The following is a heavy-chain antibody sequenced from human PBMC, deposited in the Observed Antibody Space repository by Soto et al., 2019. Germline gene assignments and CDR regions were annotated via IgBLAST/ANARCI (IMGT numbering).Heavy chain of an antibody. D-gene: IGHD2-21*01. CDR1: GFTFNVYG. CDR2: IGGSGDST. Sequence: GSMRLSCAAFGFTFNVYGMSWVRQAPGKGLEWVSGIGGSGDSTFYADSVKGRFTVSRDNSKNTLYLQMSSLRAEDTALYYCTKTITGYFWAVECWGQGTLVTVSS. V-gene: IGHV3-23*01. J-gene: IGHJ4*02. CDR3: TKTITGYFWAVEC.